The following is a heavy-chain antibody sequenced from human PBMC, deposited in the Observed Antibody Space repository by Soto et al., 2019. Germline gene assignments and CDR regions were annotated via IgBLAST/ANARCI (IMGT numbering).Heavy chain of an antibody. D-gene: IGHD2-15*01. J-gene: IGHJ4*02. V-gene: IGHV1-69*06. Sequence: SVKVSCKASGGSLSTNPISWVRQAPGQGLEWMGGTGSGTGPGNHAQKFQGRLTVTADKSTSTVFMELTNLSSEDTAVYYCARRDSGGFYRFFDSWGQGXLVTVYS. CDR3: ARRDSGGFYRFFDS. CDR2: TGSGTGPG. CDR1: GGSLSTNP.